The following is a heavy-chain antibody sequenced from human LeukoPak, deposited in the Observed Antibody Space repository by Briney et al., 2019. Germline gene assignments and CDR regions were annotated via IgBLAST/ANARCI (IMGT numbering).Heavy chain of an antibody. CDR2: IYTGRST. J-gene: IGHJ4*02. Sequence: SETLSLTCTVSGGSISSGRYYWSWIRQPAGKGLEWIGRIYTGRSTNYNLSLKSRVTVSLDTSKNQFSLKLTSVTAADTALYYCAREGAVGNSWFFDSWGQGTLVTVSS. V-gene: IGHV4-61*02. D-gene: IGHD1-26*01. CDR3: AREGAVGNSWFFDS. CDR1: GGSISSGRYY.